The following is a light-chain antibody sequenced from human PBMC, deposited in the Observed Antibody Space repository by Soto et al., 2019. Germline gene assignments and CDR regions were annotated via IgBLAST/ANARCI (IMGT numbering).Light chain of an antibody. V-gene: IGKV3-20*01. Sequence: EIVLTQSPRTLSLSPGERATLSCRASQSVSGSYLAWYQQKPGQAPRLLIYGASSRATGIPDRFSGSGSGTDFTLTISRLEPEDFAVYFCQRYGSSPLITFGQGTRLEIK. CDR2: GAS. CDR3: QRYGSSPLIT. J-gene: IGKJ5*01. CDR1: QSVSGSY.